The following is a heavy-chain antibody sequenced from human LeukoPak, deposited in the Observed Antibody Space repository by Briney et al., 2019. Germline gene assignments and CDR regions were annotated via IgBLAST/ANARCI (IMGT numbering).Heavy chain of an antibody. J-gene: IGHJ6*03. Sequence: GGSLRLSCAASGFTFSSYSMNWVRQAPGKGLEWVSSISSSSSYIYYADSVKGRFTISRDNAKNSLYLQMNSLRAEDTAVYYCARNVQYYYYSSSYYRTAYYYYYYYMDVWGKGTTVTVSS. D-gene: IGHD3-22*01. V-gene: IGHV3-21*01. CDR3: ARNVQYYYYSSSYYRTAYYYYYYYMDV. CDR1: GFTFSSYS. CDR2: ISSSSSYI.